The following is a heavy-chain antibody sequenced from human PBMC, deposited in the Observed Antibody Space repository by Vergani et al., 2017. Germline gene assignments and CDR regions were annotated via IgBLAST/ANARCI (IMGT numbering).Heavy chain of an antibody. CDR1: GGYFSTGGQS. D-gene: IGHD2-21*01. CDR3: ARDVGEHDKDALDV. J-gene: IGHJ3*01. CDR2: IYISGST. V-gene: IGHV4-61*02. Sequence: QVQLQESGPGLVKSSETLSLTCTVSGGYFSTGGQSWTWLRQSAGKGLEWIGRIYISGSTNYNPSLRSRDIRSVDASKKQFSLKLTSLTAADTAVYYCARDVGEHDKDALDVWGQRKKVTVTS.